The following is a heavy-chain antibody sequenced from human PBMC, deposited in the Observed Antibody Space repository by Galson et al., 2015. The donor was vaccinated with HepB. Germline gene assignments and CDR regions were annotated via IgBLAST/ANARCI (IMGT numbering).Heavy chain of an antibody. V-gene: IGHV3-23*01. CDR3: AKSREGYNGGAYDY. Sequence: LRLPCAASRFTFSSYDMNWVRQAPGKGLEWVSTVTANGIITYYADSVKGRFTVSRDNSKNTLSLQMNSLRAEDTAVYYCAKSREGYNGGAYDYWGQGSLVTVSS. J-gene: IGHJ4*02. CDR1: RFTFSSYD. D-gene: IGHD5-24*01. CDR2: VTANGIIT.